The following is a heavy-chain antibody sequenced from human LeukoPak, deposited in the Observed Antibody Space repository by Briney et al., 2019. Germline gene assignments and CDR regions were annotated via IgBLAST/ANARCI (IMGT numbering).Heavy chain of an antibody. Sequence: SETLSLTCTVSGGSISSSSYYWGWIRQPPGKGLEWIGSIYYSGSTYYNPSLKSRVTISVDTSKNQFSLKLSSVTAADTAVYYCARHSTPYSSGWYLGYFDYWGQGTLVTVSS. CDR3: ARHSTPYSSGWYLGYFDY. J-gene: IGHJ4*02. D-gene: IGHD6-19*01. CDR2: IYYSGST. V-gene: IGHV4-39*01. CDR1: GGSISSSSYY.